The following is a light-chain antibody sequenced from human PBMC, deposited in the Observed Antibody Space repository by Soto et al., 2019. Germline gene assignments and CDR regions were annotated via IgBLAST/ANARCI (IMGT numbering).Light chain of an antibody. CDR3: SSYTSSSTLI. CDR1: NSDVGGYNY. Sequence: QSVLTQPASVSGSPGQSITISCTGTNSDVGGYNYVSWYQQHPGKVPKLMIYEVSNRPSGVSNRFSGSKSANTASLTISGLQAEDEADYYCSSYTSSSTLIFGGGTKLTVL. CDR2: EVS. V-gene: IGLV2-14*01. J-gene: IGLJ2*01.